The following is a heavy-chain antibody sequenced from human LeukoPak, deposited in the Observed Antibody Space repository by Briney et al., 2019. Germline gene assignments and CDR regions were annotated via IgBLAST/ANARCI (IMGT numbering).Heavy chain of an antibody. D-gene: IGHD1-14*01. CDR2: ISGSGGST. CDR3: AAGSRNQPYYFDY. V-gene: IGHV3-23*01. J-gene: IGHJ4*02. CDR1: GLTFSSYA. Sequence: GGSLRLSCAASGLTFSSYAMSWVRQAPGKGLEWVSAISGSGGSTYYADSVKGRFTISRDNSKNTLYLQMNSLRAEDTALYYCAAGSRNQPYYFDYWGQGTLVTVSS.